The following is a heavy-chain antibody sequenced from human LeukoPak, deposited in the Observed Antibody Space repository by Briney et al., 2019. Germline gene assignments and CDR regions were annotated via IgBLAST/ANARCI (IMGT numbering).Heavy chain of an antibody. Sequence: ASVKVSCKASGYTFTDYGVSWVRQAPGQGLEWMGWITGYNDNTNYAQNLQGRLTMTADTSTTTSYMELRSLTSDDTAMYYCARGGVTSAFMDVWGKGTTVTVSP. D-gene: IGHD4-11*01. CDR2: ITGYNDNT. V-gene: IGHV1-18*01. CDR3: ARGGVTSAFMDV. CDR1: GYTFTDYG. J-gene: IGHJ6*04.